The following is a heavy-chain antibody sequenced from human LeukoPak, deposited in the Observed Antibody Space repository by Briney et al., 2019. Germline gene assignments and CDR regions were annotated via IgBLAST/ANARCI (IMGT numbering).Heavy chain of an antibody. D-gene: IGHD1-14*01. CDR2: IYHSGST. Sequence: SGTLSLTCAVSGGSMSSTKWWSWVRQPPRKGLEWIGEIYHSGSTNYNPSLKSRLTISVDKSKNQASLNLSSVTAADTAVYYCATSMVMNHYCFDYWAQGTLVTVSS. V-gene: IGHV4-4*02. J-gene: IGHJ4*02. CDR3: ATSMVMNHYCFDY. CDR1: GGSMSSTKW.